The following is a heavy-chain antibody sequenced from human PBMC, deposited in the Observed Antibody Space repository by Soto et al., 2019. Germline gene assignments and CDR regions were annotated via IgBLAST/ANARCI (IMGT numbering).Heavy chain of an antibody. CDR1: GGTFSSYA. D-gene: IGHD1-26*01. CDR2: IIPIFGTA. V-gene: IGHV1-69*01. J-gene: IGHJ4*02. CDR3: ARKSPHSRWEPHYFDY. Sequence: QVQLVQSGAEVKKPGSSVKVSCTASGGTFSSYAISWVRQAPGQGLEWMGGIIPIFGTANYAQKFQGRVTITADESTSTAYMELSSLRSEDTAVYYCARKSPHSRWEPHYFDYWGQGTLVTVSS.